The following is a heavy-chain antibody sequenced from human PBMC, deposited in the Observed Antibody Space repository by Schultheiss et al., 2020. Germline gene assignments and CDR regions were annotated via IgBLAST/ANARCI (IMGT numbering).Heavy chain of an antibody. J-gene: IGHJ4*02. CDR3: AKDGDRYNGRNFNFDR. V-gene: IGHV3-23*01. CDR2: ISGSGGST. Sequence: GGSLRLSCAVYGGSFSGYYWSWIRQPPGKGLEWVSAISGSGGSTYYADSVKGRFTISRDNSKNTLYLQMNSLRAEDTAVYYCAKDGDRYNGRNFNFDRWGQGTLVTVSS. CDR1: GGSFSGYY. D-gene: IGHD1-14*01.